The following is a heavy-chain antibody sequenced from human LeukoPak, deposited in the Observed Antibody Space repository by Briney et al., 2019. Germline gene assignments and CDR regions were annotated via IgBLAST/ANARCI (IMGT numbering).Heavy chain of an antibody. D-gene: IGHD2-2*01. V-gene: IGHV4-39*07. CDR1: SGSISSSTYY. CDR2: IYYTGST. Sequence: KPSETLSLTCTVSSGSISSSTYYWGWIRQPPGKGLEWIGTIYYTGSTNYSPSLKSRVTMSVDTSKNQFSLKLSSVTAADTAVYYCARDVVAAVGSFDYWGQGTQVTVSS. J-gene: IGHJ4*02. CDR3: ARDVVAAVGSFDY.